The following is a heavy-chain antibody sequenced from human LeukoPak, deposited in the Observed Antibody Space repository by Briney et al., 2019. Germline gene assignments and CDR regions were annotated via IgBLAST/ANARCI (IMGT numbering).Heavy chain of an antibody. CDR3: ARLVRPGWYFDL. CDR1: GGSISSYF. J-gene: IGHJ2*01. D-gene: IGHD2-2*01. V-gene: IGHV4-59*08. CDR2: IFYSGST. Sequence: SETLSLTCTVSGGSISSYFWSWIRQPPGKGLEWIGHIFYSGSTYYNPSLRSRLTISVDTSKNHFSLNLTSVAAADTAVYYCARLVRPGWYFDLWGRGTLVTVSS.